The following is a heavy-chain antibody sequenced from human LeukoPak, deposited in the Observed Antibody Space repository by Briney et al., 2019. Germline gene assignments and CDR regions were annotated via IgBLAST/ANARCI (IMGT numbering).Heavy chain of an antibody. CDR1: GYSISSGYY. V-gene: IGHV4-38-2*02. CDR2: IYYSGST. Sequence: SETLSLTCTVSGYSISSGYYWGWIRQPPGKGLEWIGSIYYSGSTYYNPSLKSRVTISVDTSKNQFSLKLRSVTAADTAVYYCARRPRAGWFDPWGQGTLVTVSS. J-gene: IGHJ5*02. CDR3: ARRPRAGWFDP.